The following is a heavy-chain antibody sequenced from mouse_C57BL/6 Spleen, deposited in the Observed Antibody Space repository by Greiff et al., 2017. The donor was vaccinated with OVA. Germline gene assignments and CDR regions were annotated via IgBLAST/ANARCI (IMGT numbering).Heavy chain of an antibody. CDR2: IYPGDGDT. J-gene: IGHJ4*01. CDR1: GYAFSSSW. CDR3: AQERYGNSYAMDY. D-gene: IGHD2-1*01. V-gene: IGHV1-82*01. Sequence: QVQLQQSGPELVKPGASVKISCKASGYAFSSSWMNWVKQRPGKGLEWIGRIYPGDGDTNYNGKFKGKATLTADKYSSTAYMQLSSLTSEDSAVYFCAQERYGNSYAMDYWGQGTSVTVSS.